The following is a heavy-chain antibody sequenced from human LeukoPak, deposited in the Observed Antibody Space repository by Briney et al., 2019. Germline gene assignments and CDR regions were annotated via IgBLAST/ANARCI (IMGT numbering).Heavy chain of an antibody. D-gene: IGHD4-17*01. V-gene: IGHV3-9*01. CDR2: ISWNSGSI. CDR3: AKTHYGDYTTMVDY. J-gene: IGHJ4*02. Sequence: GGSLRLSCAASGFTFSSYGMHWVRQAPGKGLEWVSGISWNSGSIGYADSVKGRFTISRDNAKNSLYLQMNSLRAEDTALYYCAKTHYGDYTTMVDYWGQGTLVTVSS. CDR1: GFTFSSYG.